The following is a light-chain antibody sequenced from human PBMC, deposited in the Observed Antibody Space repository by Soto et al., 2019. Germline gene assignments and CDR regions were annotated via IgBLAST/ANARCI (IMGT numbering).Light chain of an antibody. CDR1: QGISSW. CDR2: AAS. Sequence: DIQMTQSPSSVSASVGDRVTITCRASQGISSWLAWYQQKPGKAPKLMIYAASSLQSGVPSRFRGSGSGTDFTVTSLSLQTQDFATYECQQAKNFCITSGPGTTVDI. V-gene: IGKV1-12*01. CDR3: QQAKNFCIT. J-gene: IGKJ3*01.